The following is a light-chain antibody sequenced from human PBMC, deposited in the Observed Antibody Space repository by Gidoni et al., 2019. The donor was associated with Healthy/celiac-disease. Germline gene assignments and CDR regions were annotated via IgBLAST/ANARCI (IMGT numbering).Light chain of an antibody. CDR3: QQYSNWPPNT. CDR1: QSVSSY. Sequence: EIVMTQPPATLSVSPGERATLSCRASQSVSSYLSWYQQKPGQAPRLLSYGASTRATGIPARFSGSGSGTEFTLTISSLQSEDFAVYYCQQYSNWPPNTFGQGTKLEIK. V-gene: IGKV3-15*01. J-gene: IGKJ2*01. CDR2: GAS.